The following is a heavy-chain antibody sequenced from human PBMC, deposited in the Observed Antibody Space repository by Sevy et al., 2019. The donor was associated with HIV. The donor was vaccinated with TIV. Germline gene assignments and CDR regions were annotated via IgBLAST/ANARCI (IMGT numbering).Heavy chain of an antibody. D-gene: IGHD6-6*01. V-gene: IGHV3-33*08. CDR2: IWYDGSKK. J-gene: IGHJ6*02. Sequence: GGSLRLSCAASGFTFSSYGMHWVRQTPTKGLEWEAVIWYDGSKKNYADSVKGRFTISRDNSKNKLDLQMNSLRPEDTALYYCARGKAALPGYYYGMDVWGQGTTVTVSS. CDR3: ARGKAALPGYYYGMDV. CDR1: GFTFSSYG.